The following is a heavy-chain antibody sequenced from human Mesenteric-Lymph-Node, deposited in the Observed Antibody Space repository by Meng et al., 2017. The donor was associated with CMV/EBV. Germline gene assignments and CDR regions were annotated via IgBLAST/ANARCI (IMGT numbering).Heavy chain of an antibody. Sequence: QVQLVQSGAKVKKPGASGKVSCKASGNSFTGYSIHWVRQAPGQGLEWMGRISPNTGNTIYEENFQGRVTMTRDTSINTAYMELSSLTSDDTAVYYCGRGQQTFDPWGQGTLVTVSS. J-gene: IGHJ5*02. CDR3: GRGQQTFDP. D-gene: IGHD1-1*01. V-gene: IGHV1-2*06. CDR1: GNSFTGYS. CDR2: ISPNTGNT.